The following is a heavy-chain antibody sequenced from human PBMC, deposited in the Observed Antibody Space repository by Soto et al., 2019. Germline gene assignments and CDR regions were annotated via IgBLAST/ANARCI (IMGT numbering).Heavy chain of an antibody. V-gene: IGHV4-34*01. J-gene: IGHJ6*02. CDR1: GGSFSGYY. Sequence: SETLSLTCAVYGGSFSGYYWTWIRQPPGKGLECIGEINHSGSTNYNPSLKSRVTMSVDTSKNQFTLKLSSVTAADTAVYYCARRSSMAARGLFKYNYYGMDVWGQGTTVTVSS. CDR3: ARRSSMAARGLFKYNYYGMDV. CDR2: INHSGST. D-gene: IGHD6-6*01.